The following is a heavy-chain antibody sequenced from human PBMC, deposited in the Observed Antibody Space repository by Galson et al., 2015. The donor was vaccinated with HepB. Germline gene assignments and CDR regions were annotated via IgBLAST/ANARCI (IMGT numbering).Heavy chain of an antibody. Sequence: SLRLSCAASGFTFNNHWMHWVRQAPGKGLVWVARIKSDGSIASYADSVQGRFTISRDNAKNTLYLQMNSLGAEDTAVYYCARNARGPSFARYFYYYYMDVWGRGTTVTVS. V-gene: IGHV3-74*01. J-gene: IGHJ6*03. D-gene: IGHD5-18*01. CDR1: GFTFNNHW. CDR3: ARNARGPSFARYFYYYYMDV. CDR2: IKSDGSIA.